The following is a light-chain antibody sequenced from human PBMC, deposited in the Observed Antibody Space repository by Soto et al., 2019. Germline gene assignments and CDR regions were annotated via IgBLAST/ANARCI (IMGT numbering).Light chain of an antibody. J-gene: IGKJ1*01. CDR2: GAS. CDR3: QQYGSSPQT. Sequence: EIVLTQSPGTLSLSPGERATVFCRASQSVSSSYLAWYQQKPGQAPRLLIYGASSRATGIPDRFSGSGSGTDFTLTISRLEPEDFAVYYCQQYGSSPQTFGQGTKVEIK. CDR1: QSVSSSY. V-gene: IGKV3-20*01.